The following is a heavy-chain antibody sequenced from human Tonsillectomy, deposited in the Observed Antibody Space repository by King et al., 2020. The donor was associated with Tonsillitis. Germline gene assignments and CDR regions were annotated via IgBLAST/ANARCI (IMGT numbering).Heavy chain of an antibody. CDR2: IKQDGSEK. CDR1: GFTFSSYW. D-gene: IGHD3-16*01. J-gene: IGHJ6*02. CDR3: AGVLRVGGSWDDYYYGMDV. V-gene: IGHV3-7*01. Sequence: VQLVESGGGLVQPGGSLRLSCAASGFTFSSYWMSWVRQAPGKGLEWVANIKQDGSEKYYVDSVKGRFTISRDNAKNSLYLQMNSLRAEDTAVYYCAGVLRVGGSWDDYYYGMDVWGQGTTVTVSS.